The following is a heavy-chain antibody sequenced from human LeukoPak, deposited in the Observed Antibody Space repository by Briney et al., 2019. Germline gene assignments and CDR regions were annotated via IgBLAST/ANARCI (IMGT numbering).Heavy chain of an antibody. CDR1: GGSISSGGYS. Sequence: SETPSLTCAVSGGSISSGGYSWSWIRQPPGKGLEWIGYIYHSGSTYYNPSLKSRVTISVDRSKNQFALKLSSVTAADTAVYYCARHGGESIVAMILHAFDIWGQGTMVTVSS. D-gene: IGHD5-12*01. CDR2: IYHSGST. V-gene: IGHV4-30-2*01. CDR3: ARHGGESIVAMILHAFDI. J-gene: IGHJ3*02.